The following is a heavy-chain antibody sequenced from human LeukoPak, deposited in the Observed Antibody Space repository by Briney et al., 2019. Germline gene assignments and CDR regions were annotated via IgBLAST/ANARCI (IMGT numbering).Heavy chain of an antibody. D-gene: IGHD4-23*01. CDR3: AGSPTVDAAFDI. V-gene: IGHV3-23*01. CDR1: GFTFSSYA. CDR2: ISGSGGST. Sequence: YPGGSLRLSCAASGFTFSSYAMSWVRQAPGKGLEWVSSISGSGGSTYYADSVRGRFTVSRDNSRNTLALQMNGLRAEDTAVYYCAGSPTVDAAFDIWGQGTMVTVSS. J-gene: IGHJ3*02.